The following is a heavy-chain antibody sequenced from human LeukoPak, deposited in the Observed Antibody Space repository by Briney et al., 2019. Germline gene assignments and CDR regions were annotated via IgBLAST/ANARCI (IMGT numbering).Heavy chain of an antibody. D-gene: IGHD3-3*01. CDR3: ASLTFGVVTRGYYYYYMDV. Sequence: ASVTVSCKASVGTVSSYAISWMRQAPGQGLEGMGGSIPIFGTANYAQKFQGRVRITTDESARTAYVELSSLRSEDTAVYYCASLTFGVVTRGYYYYYMDVWGKGTTVTVSS. CDR2: SIPIFGTA. V-gene: IGHV1-69*05. CDR1: VGTVSSYA. J-gene: IGHJ6*03.